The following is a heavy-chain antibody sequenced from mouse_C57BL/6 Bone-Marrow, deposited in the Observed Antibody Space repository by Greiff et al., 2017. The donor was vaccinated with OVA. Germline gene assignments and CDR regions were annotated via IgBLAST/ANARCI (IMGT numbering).Heavy chain of an antibody. Sequence: EVQLQESGPGLVKPSQSLSLTCSVTGYSITSGYYWNWIRQFPGNKLEWMGYISYDGSNNYNSSLKNRISITRDASMNQFFLKLNSVTTEDTATYYGARDEHYDYDEGDYAMEYWGQGTSVTVSS. V-gene: IGHV3-6*01. J-gene: IGHJ4*01. CDR2: ISYDGSN. D-gene: IGHD2-4*01. CDR1: GYSITSGYY. CDR3: ARDEHYDYDEGDYAMEY.